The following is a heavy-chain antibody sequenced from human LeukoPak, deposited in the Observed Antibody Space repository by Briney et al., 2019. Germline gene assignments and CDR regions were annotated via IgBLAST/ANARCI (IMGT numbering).Heavy chain of an antibody. J-gene: IGHJ5*02. CDR3: ARDLESYDFWSGYSGSGWFDP. V-gene: IGHV3-21*01. Sequence: GGSLRLSCAASGFTFSSYSMNWVRQAPGKGLEWVSSISSSSSYIYYADSVKGRFTISRDNAKNSLYLQMNSLRAEDTAVYYCARDLESYDFWSGYSGSGWFDPWGQGTLVTVSS. CDR2: ISSSSSYI. CDR1: GFTFSSYS. D-gene: IGHD3-3*01.